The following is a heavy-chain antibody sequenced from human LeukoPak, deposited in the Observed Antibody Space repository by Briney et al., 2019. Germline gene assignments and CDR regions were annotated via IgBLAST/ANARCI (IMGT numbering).Heavy chain of an antibody. CDR3: ARVTGIAVAGTYY. V-gene: IGHV4-38-2*02. CDR1: GYSISSGYY. CDR2: IYHSGST. J-gene: IGHJ4*02. Sequence: SETLSLTCTVSGYSISSGYYWGWIRQPPGKGLEWIGSIYHSGSTYYNPSLKSRVTISVDTSKNQFSLKLSSVTAADTAVYYCARVTGIAVAGTYYWGQGTLVTVSS. D-gene: IGHD6-19*01.